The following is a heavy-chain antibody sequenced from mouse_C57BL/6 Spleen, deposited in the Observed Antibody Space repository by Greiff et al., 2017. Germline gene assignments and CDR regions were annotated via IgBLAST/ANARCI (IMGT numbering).Heavy chain of an antibody. Sequence: VQLQQPGAELVMPGASVKLSCKASGYTFTSSWMHWVKQRPGQGLEWIGEIDPSDSYTNYNQKFKGKSTLTVDKSSSTAYMQLSSLTSEDSAVYYCAAVRRFAYWGQGTLVTVSA. D-gene: IGHD2-14*01. CDR1: GYTFTSSW. CDR2: IDPSDSYT. J-gene: IGHJ3*01. V-gene: IGHV1-69*01. CDR3: AAVRRFAY.